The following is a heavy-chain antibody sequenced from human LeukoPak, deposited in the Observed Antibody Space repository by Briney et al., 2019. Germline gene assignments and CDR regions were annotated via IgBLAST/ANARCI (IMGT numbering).Heavy chain of an antibody. V-gene: IGHV3-74*01. CDR3: ARVATITGVVY. CDR1: GFTFSSYW. CDR2: VNSDGSST. Sequence: GGSLRLSCAASGFTFSSYWMHWVRQAPGKGLAWVSRVNSDGSSTTYADSVKGRFTISRDNAKNSLYLQMNSLRAEDTAVYYCARVATITGVVYWGQGTLVTVSS. J-gene: IGHJ4*02. D-gene: IGHD5-12*01.